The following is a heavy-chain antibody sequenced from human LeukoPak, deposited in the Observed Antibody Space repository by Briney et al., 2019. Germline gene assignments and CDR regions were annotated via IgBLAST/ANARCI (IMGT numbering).Heavy chain of an antibody. Sequence: ASVKVSCKASGYTFTGYYMHWVRQAPGQGLEWMGIINPSGGSTSYAQKFQGRVTMTRDTSTSTVYMELSSLRSEDTAVYYCARGHAVAAGDGHWFDPWGQGTLVTVSS. CDR3: ARGHAVAAGDGHWFDP. D-gene: IGHD6-13*01. J-gene: IGHJ5*02. CDR1: GYTFTGYY. V-gene: IGHV1-46*01. CDR2: INPSGGST.